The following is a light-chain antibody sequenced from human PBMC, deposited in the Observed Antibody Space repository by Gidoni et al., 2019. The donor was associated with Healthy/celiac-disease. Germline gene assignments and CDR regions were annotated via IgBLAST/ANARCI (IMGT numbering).Light chain of an antibody. CDR2: DAS. J-gene: IGKJ4*01. CDR1: QRVSSY. V-gene: IGKV3-11*01. Sequence: EIVLTQSPATLSLSPGERATLSCRASQRVSSYLAWYQQKPGQAPRLLIYDASNRATGIPARFSGSGSGTDFTLTISSLEPEDFAVYYCQQRGSWPLTFGGGTKVEIK. CDR3: QQRGSWPLT.